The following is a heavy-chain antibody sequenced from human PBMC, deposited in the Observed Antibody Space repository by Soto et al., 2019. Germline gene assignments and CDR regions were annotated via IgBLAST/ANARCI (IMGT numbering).Heavy chain of an antibody. CDR3: AHKGPEDWPLDY. CDR2: IYWDDSK. V-gene: IGHV2-5*02. Sequence: QITLKESGPTLVRPTQTLTLTCAFSGFSLSTSGVGVGXIRQPPGKALEWLAVIYWDDSKHYSPSLRSRLTXTKDTXXXXXVXXMTNMDPMDTGTYYCAHKGPEDWPLDYWGQGTLVTVSS. J-gene: IGHJ4*02. D-gene: IGHD3-9*01. CDR1: GFSLSTSGVG.